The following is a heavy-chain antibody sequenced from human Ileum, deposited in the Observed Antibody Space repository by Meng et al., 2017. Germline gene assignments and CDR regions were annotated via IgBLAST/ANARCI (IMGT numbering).Heavy chain of an antibody. CDR3: ARGRITRLGELFGY. CDR2: INHSGST. Sequence: VQYRQGGACMFKPSETLSLTCAVFCGSFSGDYWSWIRQPPGKGLEWIGEINHSGSTNYNPSLKSRVTISVDTSKNQFSLKLSSVTAADTAVYYCARGRITRLGELFGYWGQGTLVTVSS. V-gene: IGHV4-34*01. D-gene: IGHD3-16*01. J-gene: IGHJ4*02. CDR1: CGSFSGDY.